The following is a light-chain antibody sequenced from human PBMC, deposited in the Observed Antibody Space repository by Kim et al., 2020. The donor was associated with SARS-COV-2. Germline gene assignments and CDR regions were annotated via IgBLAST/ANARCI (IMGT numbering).Light chain of an antibody. CDR3: QQRSNWPPIT. CDR1: QSVSSY. V-gene: IGKV3-11*01. CDR2: DAS. J-gene: IGKJ5*01. Sequence: APGERDTLSGRASQSVSSYLAWYQQKPGQAPRLLIYDASNRATGIPARFSGSGSGTDFTLTISSLEPEDFAVYYCQQRSNWPPITFGQGTRLEIK.